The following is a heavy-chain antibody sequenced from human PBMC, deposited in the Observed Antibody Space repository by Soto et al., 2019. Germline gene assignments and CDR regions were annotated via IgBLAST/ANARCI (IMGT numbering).Heavy chain of an antibody. D-gene: IGHD3-10*01. Sequence: GGSLRLSCAASGFTFSSYAMSWVRQAPGKGLEWVSAISGSGGSTYYADSVKGRCTISRDNSKNTLYLQMNSLRAEDTAVYFCATLIAMCRGVIIHDAFDIWGQGTMVTVSS. CDR2: ISGSGGST. CDR3: ATLIAMCRGVIIHDAFDI. V-gene: IGHV3-23*01. J-gene: IGHJ3*02. CDR1: GFTFSSYA.